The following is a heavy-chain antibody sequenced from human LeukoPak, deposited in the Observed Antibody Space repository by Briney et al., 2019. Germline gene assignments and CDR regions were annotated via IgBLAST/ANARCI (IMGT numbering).Heavy chain of an antibody. D-gene: IGHD3-22*01. CDR1: GGSISSYY. CDR2: IYTSGST. J-gene: IGHJ4*02. Sequence: SETLSLTCTVSGGSISSYYWSWIRQPAGKGLEWIGRIYTSGSTNYNPSLKSRVTMSVDTSKNQFSLKLSSVTAADTAVYYCARHRHTYYYDSSHEYYFDYWGQGTLVTVSS. CDR3: ARHRHTYYYDSSHEYYFDY. V-gene: IGHV4-4*07.